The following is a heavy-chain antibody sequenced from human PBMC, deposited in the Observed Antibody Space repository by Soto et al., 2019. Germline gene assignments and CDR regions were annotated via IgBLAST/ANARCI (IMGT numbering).Heavy chain of an antibody. V-gene: IGHV3-11*01. CDR1: GFTFSDYY. Sequence: QVQLVESGGGLVKPGGSLRLSCAASGFTFSDYYMSWIRQAPGKGLEWVSYISSSGSTIYYADSVKGRFTIPRDNAKKSLYLQMNSLRAEDTAVYYCARDDTAYCSGGSCYPGNWYFDLWGRGTLVTVSS. CDR3: ARDDTAYCSGGSCYPGNWYFDL. J-gene: IGHJ2*01. CDR2: ISSSGSTI. D-gene: IGHD2-15*01.